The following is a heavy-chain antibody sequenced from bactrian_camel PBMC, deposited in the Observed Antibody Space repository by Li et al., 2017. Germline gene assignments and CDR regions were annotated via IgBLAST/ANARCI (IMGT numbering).Heavy chain of an antibody. J-gene: IGHJ4*01. V-gene: IGHV3S26*01. Sequence: HVQLVESGGGSVQAGGSLTLSCVVSGISYSVPRYSMAWFRQAPGKAREGVADIKDDGTTSYTDSVKGRFAISSENANNTIFLQMNSLKPEDTAMYYCAATTGGAVCGDPLSLSTYRHWGQGTQVTVS. D-gene: IGHD7*01. CDR3: AATTGGAVCGDPLSLSTYRH. CDR2: IKDDGTT. CDR1: GISYSVPRYS.